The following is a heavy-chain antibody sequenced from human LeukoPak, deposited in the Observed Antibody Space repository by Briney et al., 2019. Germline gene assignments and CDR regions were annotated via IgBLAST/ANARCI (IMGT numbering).Heavy chain of an antibody. CDR2: ISSSGSTI. Sequence: PGGSLRLSCAASGFTFSDYYMSWIRQAPGKGLEWVSYISSSGSTIYYADSVKGRFTISRDNAKNSLYLQMNSLRAEDTAVYYCARRRWLQFNDAFDIWGQGTVVTVSS. V-gene: IGHV3-11*01. CDR1: GFTFSDYY. CDR3: ARRRWLQFNDAFDI. J-gene: IGHJ3*02. D-gene: IGHD5-24*01.